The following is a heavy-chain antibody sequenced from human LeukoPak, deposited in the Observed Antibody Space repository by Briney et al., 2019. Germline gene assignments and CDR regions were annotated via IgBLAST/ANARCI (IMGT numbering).Heavy chain of an antibody. CDR1: GFTFSSYW. Sequence: GGSLRLSCAASGFTFSSYWMSWVRQAPGKGLEWVANIKQDGSEKYYVDSVKGGFTISRDHAKTSLYLHMHSLRAEDTAVYYCARGLRTRFAQITFDYWGQGTLVTVSS. CDR3: ARGLRTRFAQITFDY. J-gene: IGHJ4*02. V-gene: IGHV3-7*01. CDR2: IKQDGSEK. D-gene: IGHD5-12*01.